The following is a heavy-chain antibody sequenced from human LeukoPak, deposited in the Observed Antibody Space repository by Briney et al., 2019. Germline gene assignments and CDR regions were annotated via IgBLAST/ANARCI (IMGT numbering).Heavy chain of an antibody. CDR2: ISSSGSTI. J-gene: IGHJ3*02. Sequence: PGGSLRLSCADSGFTFSSYEMNWVRQAPGKGLEWVSYISSSGSTIYYADSVKGRFTISKDNAKNSLYLQMNRLRAEDMAVYYCARVDSSGIGVDAFDIWGQGTMVTVSS. V-gene: IGHV3-48*03. D-gene: IGHD3-22*01. CDR3: ARVDSSGIGVDAFDI. CDR1: GFTFSSYE.